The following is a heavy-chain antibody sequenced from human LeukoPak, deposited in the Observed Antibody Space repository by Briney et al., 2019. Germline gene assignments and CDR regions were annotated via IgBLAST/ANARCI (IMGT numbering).Heavy chain of an antibody. D-gene: IGHD4-23*01. CDR1: GGSISSGGYY. J-gene: IGHJ4*02. Sequence: SQTLSLTCTVSGGSISSGGYYWSWIRQHPGKGLEWIGYIYHSGSTYYNPSLKSRVTISVDTSKNQFSLKLSSVTAADTAVYYCARALDYGGKRDYFDYWGQGTLVTVSS. V-gene: IGHV4-31*03. CDR2: IYHSGST. CDR3: ARALDYGGKRDYFDY.